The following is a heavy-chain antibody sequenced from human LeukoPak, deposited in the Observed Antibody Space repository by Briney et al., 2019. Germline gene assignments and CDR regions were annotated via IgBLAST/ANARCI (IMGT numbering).Heavy chain of an antibody. CDR2: IYYSGST. J-gene: IGHJ4*02. Sequence: KTSETLSLTCTVSGGSISIYYWNWIRQPPGKGLEWIGYIYYSGSTIYNPSLKSRVTISVDTSKNQFSLKLSSVTAADTAVYYCARLKAMWELPVGRLFDYWGQGTLVTVSS. CDR3: ARLKAMWELPVGRLFDY. CDR1: GGSISIYY. D-gene: IGHD1-26*01. V-gene: IGHV4-59*12.